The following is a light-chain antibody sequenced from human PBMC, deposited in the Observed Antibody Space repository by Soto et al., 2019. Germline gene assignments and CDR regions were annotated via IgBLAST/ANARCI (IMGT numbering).Light chain of an antibody. CDR2: GAS. V-gene: IGKV3-20*01. Sequence: EIVLTQSPGTLSLSPGERATLSCRASQSVSCSYLAWYQQKPGQAPRLLIYGASSRATGIPDRFSGSGSGTDFTLTISRLEPEDFAVYYCQQYGSSLLTFGPGTKVDIK. CDR1: QSVSCSY. J-gene: IGKJ3*01. CDR3: QQYGSSLLT.